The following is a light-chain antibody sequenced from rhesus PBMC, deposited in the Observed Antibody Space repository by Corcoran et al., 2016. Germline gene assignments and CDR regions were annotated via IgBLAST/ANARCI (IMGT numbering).Light chain of an antibody. V-gene: IGKV1-74*01. CDR3: QHGYGAPLT. Sequence: DIQMTQSPSSLSASVGDRVTITCRASENVNNYLNWYQQKPGKAPKLLIYKASTLQSGGPSRFSGSGAGTEYTFTISSLQPEDVATYYCQHGYGAPLTFGGGTKVELK. CDR2: KAS. J-gene: IGKJ4*01. CDR1: ENVNNY.